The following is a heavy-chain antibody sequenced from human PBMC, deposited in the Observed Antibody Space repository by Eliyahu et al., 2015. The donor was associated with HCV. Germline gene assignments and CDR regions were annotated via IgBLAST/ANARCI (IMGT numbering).Heavy chain of an antibody. Sequence: EVQLVESGGGLVQPGGSLRLXCSASGITFSRYWMHWVRQAPGKGLVFVSRIISDGSSTYYADSVKGRFTISRDNAKNTLYLQMNSLKAEDTAVYYCAVHYQLLDYWGQGTLVTVSS. CDR3: AVHYQLLDY. J-gene: IGHJ4*02. CDR1: GITFSRYW. V-gene: IGHV3-74*01. CDR2: IISDGSST. D-gene: IGHD2-2*01.